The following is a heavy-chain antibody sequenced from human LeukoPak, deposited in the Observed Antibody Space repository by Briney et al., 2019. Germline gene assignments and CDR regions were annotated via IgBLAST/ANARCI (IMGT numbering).Heavy chain of an antibody. CDR2: IYYTGST. J-gene: IGHJ5*02. CDR1: GGSISNYY. V-gene: IGHV4-59*08. D-gene: IGHD2-2*01. Sequence: SGTLSLTRTVSGGSISNYYWSWIRQPPGKGLKLIGYIYYTGSTNYNPSLKSRVTISVDTSKNQFSLKLTSVTAADTAVYYCARYCSTTTCYSPWFDPWGQGTLVTV. CDR3: ARYCSTTTCYSPWFDP.